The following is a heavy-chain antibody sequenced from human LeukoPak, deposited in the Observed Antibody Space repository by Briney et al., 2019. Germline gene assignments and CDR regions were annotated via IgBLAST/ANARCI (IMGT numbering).Heavy chain of an antibody. CDR1: GGSISSYY. CDR3: ARERGYSYGYPLRYYYGMDV. J-gene: IGHJ6*02. V-gene: IGHV4-59*12. D-gene: IGHD5-18*01. CDR2: IYYSGST. Sequence: TASETLSLTCTVSGGSISSYYWSWIRQPPGKGLEWIGYIYYSGSTNYNPSLKSRVTISVDTSKNQFSLKLSSVTAADTAVYYCARERGYSYGYPLRYYYGMDVWGQGTTVTVSS.